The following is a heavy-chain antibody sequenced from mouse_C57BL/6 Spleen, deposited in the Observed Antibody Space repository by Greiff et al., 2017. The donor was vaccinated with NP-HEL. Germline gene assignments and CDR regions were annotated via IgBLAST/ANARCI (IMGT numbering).Heavy chain of an antibody. V-gene: IGHV1-50*01. Sequence: QVQLQQPGAELVKPGASVKLSCKASGYTFTSYWMQWVKQRPGQGLEWIGEIDPSDSYTNYNQKFKGKATLTVDTSSSTAYMQLSSLTSEDSAVYYCARSSLRRSFAYWGQGTLVTVSA. CDR2: IDPSDSYT. CDR3: ARSSLRRSFAY. CDR1: GYTFTSYW. J-gene: IGHJ3*01. D-gene: IGHD1-2*01.